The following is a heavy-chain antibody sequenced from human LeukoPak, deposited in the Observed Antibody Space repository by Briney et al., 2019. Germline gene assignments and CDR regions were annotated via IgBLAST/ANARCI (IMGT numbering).Heavy chain of an antibody. CDR3: AKEKKGYSYGQGYFDY. J-gene: IGHJ4*02. V-gene: IGHV3-30*02. CDR1: GFTFSSYG. Sequence: WGSLRLSCAASGFTFSSYGMHWVRQAPGTGLEWVAFIRYDGSNKYYADSVKGRFTISRDNSKNTLYLQMNSLRAEDTAVYYCAKEKKGYSYGQGYFDYWGQGTLVTVSS. D-gene: IGHD5-18*01. CDR2: IRYDGSNK.